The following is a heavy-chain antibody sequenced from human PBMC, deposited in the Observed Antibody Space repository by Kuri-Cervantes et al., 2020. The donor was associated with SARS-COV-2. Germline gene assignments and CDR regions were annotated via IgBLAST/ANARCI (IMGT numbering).Heavy chain of an antibody. J-gene: IGHJ1*01. CDR3: ARDSGSALQH. Sequence: GESLKISCAASGFTFSSYAMHWVRQAPGKGLEWVAVISYDGSNKYYADSVKGRFTISRDNSKNTLYLQMNSLRAEDTAVYYCARDSGSALQHWGQGTLVTVSS. D-gene: IGHD3-10*01. CDR2: ISYDGSNK. V-gene: IGHV3-30*04. CDR1: GFTFSSYA.